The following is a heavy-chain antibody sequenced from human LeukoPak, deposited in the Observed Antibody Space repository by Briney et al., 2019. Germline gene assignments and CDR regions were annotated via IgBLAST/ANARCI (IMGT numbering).Heavy chain of an antibody. V-gene: IGHV1-3*01. D-gene: IGHD4-17*01. CDR3: ARVGLRLKMGKNYYYYYMDV. CDR1: GYTFTSYA. Sequence: ASVKVSCKASGYTFTSYAMHWVRQAPGQRLEWMGWINAGNGNTKYSQKFQGRVTITRDTSASTAYMELSSLRSEDTAVYYCARVGLRLKMGKNYYYYYMDVWGKGTTVTVSS. J-gene: IGHJ6*03. CDR2: INAGNGNT.